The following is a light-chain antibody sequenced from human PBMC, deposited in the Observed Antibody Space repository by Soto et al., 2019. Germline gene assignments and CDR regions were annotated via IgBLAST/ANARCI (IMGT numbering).Light chain of an antibody. CDR2: GAS. Sequence: IRMTQSPSSLSASIGDTVTITCRASQDIGSVLAWYQQKPGTAPKVLISGASSLQSGVPSRFSGSGSGTDFTLTISSLQPEDFATYYCQQSYSTPRTFGQGTKVDIK. CDR1: QDIGSV. CDR3: QQSYSTPRT. J-gene: IGKJ1*01. V-gene: IGKV1-39*01.